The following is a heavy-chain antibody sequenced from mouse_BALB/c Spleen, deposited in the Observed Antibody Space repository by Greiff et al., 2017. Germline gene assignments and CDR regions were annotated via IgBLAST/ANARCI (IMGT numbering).Heavy chain of an antibody. CDR2: INPSTGYT. J-gene: IGHJ4*01. CDR3: AREGYDSLYAMDY. V-gene: IGHV1-7*01. Sequence: VQLQQSGAELAKPGASVKMSCKASGYTFTSYWMHWVKQRPGQGLEWIGYINPSTGYTEYNQKFKDKATLTADKSSSTAYMQLSSLTSEDSAVYYCAREGYDSLYAMDYWGQGTSVTVSS. D-gene: IGHD2-4*01. CDR1: GYTFTSYW.